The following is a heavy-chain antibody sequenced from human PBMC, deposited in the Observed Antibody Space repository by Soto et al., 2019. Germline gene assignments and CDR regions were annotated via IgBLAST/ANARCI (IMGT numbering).Heavy chain of an antibody. D-gene: IGHD1-1*01. J-gene: IGHJ6*02. V-gene: IGHV3-48*03. CDR2: ISSGGTIT. Sequence: GGSLRLSCAASGFTFSSYEMNWVRQAAGKGLEWVSYISSGGTITYNADSVKGRFTISRDNAKNSLYLQMNSLRAEDTAVYYCARVLIPQRYYYYGMDVWGQGTTVTVSS. CDR3: ARVLIPQRYYYYGMDV. CDR1: GFTFSSYE.